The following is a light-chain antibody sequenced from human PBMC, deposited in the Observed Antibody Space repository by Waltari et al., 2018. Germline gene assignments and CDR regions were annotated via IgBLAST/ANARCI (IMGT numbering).Light chain of an antibody. Sequence: SYVLTQPPSMSVPPGETASISCGGYNIETKSVHWYQQRPGQAPVLVMYYDSDWPSGIPERFSGSNTGDTATLTISRIEAGDEADYYCQVWDSSSDHPWVFGGGTKLTVL. CDR2: YDS. CDR1: NIETKS. CDR3: QVWDSSSDHPWV. J-gene: IGLJ3*02. V-gene: IGLV3-21*04.